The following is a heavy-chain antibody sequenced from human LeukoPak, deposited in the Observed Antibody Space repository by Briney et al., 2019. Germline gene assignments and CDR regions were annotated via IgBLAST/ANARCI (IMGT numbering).Heavy chain of an antibody. CDR3: ARQSYYDSSGYDY. CDR1: GGSISSSTW. CDR2: IFHGGST. Sequence: SGTLSLTCVVSGGSISSSTWWSWVRQPPGKGLEWIGEIFHGGSTNYNPFLKSRVTISVDRSKNQFSLKLSSVTAADTAVYYCARQSYYDSSGYDYWGQGTLVTVSS. V-gene: IGHV4-4*02. J-gene: IGHJ4*02. D-gene: IGHD3-22*01.